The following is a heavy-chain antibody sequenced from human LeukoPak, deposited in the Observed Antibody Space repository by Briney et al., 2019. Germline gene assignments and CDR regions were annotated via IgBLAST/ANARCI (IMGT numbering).Heavy chain of an antibody. CDR1: GDTLNGYY. Sequence: ASVRVSCKTSGDTLNGYYINWVRQAPGQGPEWMGWINPNSGATNYAEKFQGRVTMTRDMSISTAYMDLSRLRSDDTAMYFCASGAFGYGDYVLPNWGPGTLVTVSS. D-gene: IGHD4-17*01. CDR3: ASGAFGYGDYVLPN. J-gene: IGHJ4*02. V-gene: IGHV1-2*02. CDR2: INPNSGAT.